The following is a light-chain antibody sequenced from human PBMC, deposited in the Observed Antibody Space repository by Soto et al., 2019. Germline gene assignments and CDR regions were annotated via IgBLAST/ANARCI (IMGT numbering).Light chain of an antibody. Sequence: IQLTQSPSSLSASVGDRVTITCRASQGISSYLGWYQQKPGKAPNLLIYAASTLQSGVPSRFSGGGSGTDFTLTISSLQSEDFAVYYCHQYNNWPPWTFGQGTKVDIK. CDR1: QGISSY. J-gene: IGKJ1*01. CDR3: HQYNNWPPWT. CDR2: AAS. V-gene: IGKV1-9*01.